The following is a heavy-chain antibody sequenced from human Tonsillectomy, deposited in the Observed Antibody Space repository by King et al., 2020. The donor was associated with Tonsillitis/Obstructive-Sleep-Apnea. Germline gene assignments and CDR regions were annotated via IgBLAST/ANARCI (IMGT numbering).Heavy chain of an antibody. CDR1: GYTFTSYG. CDR2: ISAYNGNT. J-gene: IGHJ4*02. V-gene: IGHV1-18*01. D-gene: IGHD3-9*01. CDR3: ARVHYDILTGYPSHYFDY. Sequence: QLVQSGAEVKKPGASVKVSCKASGYTFTSYGISWVRQAPGQGLEWMGWISAYNGNTNYVQKLQGRVTMTTDTSTSTAYMELRSLRSDDTAVYYCARVHYDILTGYPSHYFDYWGQGTLVTVSS.